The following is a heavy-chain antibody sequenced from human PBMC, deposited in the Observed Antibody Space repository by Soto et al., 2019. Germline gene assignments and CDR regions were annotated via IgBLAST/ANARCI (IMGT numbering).Heavy chain of an antibody. D-gene: IGHD6-6*01. V-gene: IGHV3-13*04. CDR1: GFTFSRYD. CDR3: ARGVLGFDP. J-gene: IGHJ5*02. CDR2: IGTSGDT. Sequence: EVQVVESGGGLVQPGGSLRLSCAASGFTFSRYDMHWVRQATGRGLEWVSGIGTSGDTYYAGSVKGRFTISRENAKNSVYLLMYSLRAGDTAVYYSARGVLGFDPWGQGTLVAVSS.